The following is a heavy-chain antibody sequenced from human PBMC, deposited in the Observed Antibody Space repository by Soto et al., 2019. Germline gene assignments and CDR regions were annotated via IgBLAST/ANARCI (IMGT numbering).Heavy chain of an antibody. CDR1: GGSFSSYA. V-gene: IGHV1-69*13. J-gene: IGHJ4*02. Sequence: SVKVSCKXSGGSFSSYAISWVRQAPGQGLEWMGGSIPIFGTANYAQKFQGRVTITADESTSKAYMEPSSLRSEDTGVNYCAREGEYSGYEGGVYWGQGTLVTVSS. CDR3: AREGEYSGYEGGVY. CDR2: SIPIFGTA. D-gene: IGHD5-12*01.